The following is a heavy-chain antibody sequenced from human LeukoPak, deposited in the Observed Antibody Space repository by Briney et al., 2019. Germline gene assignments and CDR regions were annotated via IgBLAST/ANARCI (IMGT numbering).Heavy chain of an antibody. D-gene: IGHD3-16*02. J-gene: IGHJ4*02. CDR2: INPNSGGT. CDR1: EYTFTGYF. Sequence: ASVKVSCKASEYTFTGYFIHWVRQAPGQGLEWMGWINPNSGGTNYAQKFQGRVTMTRDTSISTAYMDLSRLRSDDTAVYHCARGHHVWGSFRFVFWGQGTLVTVSS. V-gene: IGHV1-2*02. CDR3: ARGHHVWGSFRFVF.